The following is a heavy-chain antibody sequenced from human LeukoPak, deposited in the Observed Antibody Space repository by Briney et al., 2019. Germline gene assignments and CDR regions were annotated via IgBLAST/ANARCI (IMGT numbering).Heavy chain of an antibody. CDR1: GFIFSTTW. Sequence: GGSPRLSCAASGFIFSTTWMAWVRQAPGKGLEWVSAIGGRDGSTYYADSVKGRFTISRDNSKNTLYVQMNSLRAEDTAVYYCAKGHYYGSGSLDYWGQGTLVTVSS. CDR3: AKGHYYGSGSLDY. CDR2: IGGRDGST. J-gene: IGHJ4*02. D-gene: IGHD3-10*01. V-gene: IGHV3-23*01.